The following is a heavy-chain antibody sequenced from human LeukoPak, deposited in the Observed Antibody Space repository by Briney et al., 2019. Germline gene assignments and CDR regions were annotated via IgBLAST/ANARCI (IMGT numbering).Heavy chain of an antibody. Sequence: SETLSLTCAVYGGSFSGYYWRWIRQPPGNGLGWIGEINYSGSTNYNPSLKSRVTISVDTSKNQFSLKLSSATAADTAVYYCARDKRPLLWFGELLRCPLTNNWFDPWGQGTLVTVSS. J-gene: IGHJ5*02. V-gene: IGHV4-34*01. CDR1: GGSFSGYY. D-gene: IGHD3-10*01. CDR2: INYSGST. CDR3: ARDKRPLLWFGELLRCPLTNNWFDP.